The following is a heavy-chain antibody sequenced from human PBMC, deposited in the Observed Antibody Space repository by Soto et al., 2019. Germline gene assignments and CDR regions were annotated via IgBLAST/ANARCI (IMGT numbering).Heavy chain of an antibody. J-gene: IGHJ4*02. Sequence: EASVKVSCKASGYSFTSPYMHWVRQAPGQALEWMGVIHPSGGGTTYAQKFLGRVTVTRDTSTSTVFMELSSLRSDDTAVYYCARGGHIAVVTASFDYWGQGTLVTVSS. V-gene: IGHV1-46*03. D-gene: IGHD2-21*02. CDR2: IHPSGGGT. CDR3: ARGGHIAVVTASFDY. CDR1: GYSFTSPY.